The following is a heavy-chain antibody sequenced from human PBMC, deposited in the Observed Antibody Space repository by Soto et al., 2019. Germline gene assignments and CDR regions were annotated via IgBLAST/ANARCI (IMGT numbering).Heavy chain of an antibody. V-gene: IGHV3-64*01. J-gene: IGHJ4*02. D-gene: IGHD6-19*01. CDR2: ISSNGGSP. Sequence: PGGSPTLPRATTGVTVIRHSIHSVPLAPGKGLEYVSAISSNGGSPYYANSVKGRFTISRDNSKNTLYLQMGSLRAEDMAVYYCARQWLESYYFDYWGQGTLVTVSS. CDR1: GVTVIRHS. CDR3: ARQWLESYYFDY.